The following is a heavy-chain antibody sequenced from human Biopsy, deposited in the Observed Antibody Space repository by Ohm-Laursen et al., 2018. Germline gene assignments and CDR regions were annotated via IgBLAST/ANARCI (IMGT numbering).Heavy chain of an antibody. CDR1: GFPVSDYY. Sequence: GSLRLSCTASGFPVSDYYMSWIRQDPGRGLEWVSDINSSGSTKYHAESVKGRFTISRDNAMNSVYLQMNSLRGEDTAVYYCARAVGIAAAPIDYWGQGTLVTVSS. CDR3: ARAVGIAAAPIDY. J-gene: IGHJ4*02. D-gene: IGHD2-15*01. V-gene: IGHV3-11*01. CDR2: INSSGSTK.